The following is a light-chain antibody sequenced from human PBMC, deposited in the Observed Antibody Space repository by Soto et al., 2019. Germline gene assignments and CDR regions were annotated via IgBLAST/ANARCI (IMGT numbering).Light chain of an antibody. CDR1: NYIL. V-gene: IGLV2-23*01. CDR3: SSYAGAVV. J-gene: IGLJ2*01. Sequence: QSALTQPASVSGSPGQSITLSCTGTNYILVSWYQRHPGKAPKLMIYEGYQRPSGVSDRFSGSQSGNTASLTISGLQAEDEADYYCSSYAGAVVFGGGTKVTVL. CDR2: EGY.